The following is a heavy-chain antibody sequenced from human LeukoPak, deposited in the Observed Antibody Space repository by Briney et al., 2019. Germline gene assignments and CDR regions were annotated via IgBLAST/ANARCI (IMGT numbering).Heavy chain of an antibody. J-gene: IGHJ4*02. V-gene: IGHV4-59*10. CDR3: ARARSIQLWLDY. D-gene: IGHD5-18*01. Sequence: SETLSLTCAVYGGSFSGYFWSWIRQPPGKGLEWIGRVYTSGRTNYIPSLKSRVTISLDTSNKQFSLKLSSVTAADTAVYYCARARSIQLWLDYWGQGTLVTVSS. CDR1: GGSFSGYF. CDR2: VYTSGRT.